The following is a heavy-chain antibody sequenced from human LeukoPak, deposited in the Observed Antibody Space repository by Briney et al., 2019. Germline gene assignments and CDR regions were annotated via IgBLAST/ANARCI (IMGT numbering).Heavy chain of an antibody. CDR3: ARDDGYSYRKGVDRFDY. CDR1: GNTFTAYY. CDR2: INPNGGGT. Sequence: ASVKVSCKASGNTFTAYYLHWVRQAPGQGLEWMGWINPNGGGTTYAQKFQGRVTVTSDTSISTTYMELSRLRSDDTAVYYCARDDGYSYRKGVDRFDYWGQGTLVTVSS. D-gene: IGHD5-18*01. V-gene: IGHV1-2*02. J-gene: IGHJ4*02.